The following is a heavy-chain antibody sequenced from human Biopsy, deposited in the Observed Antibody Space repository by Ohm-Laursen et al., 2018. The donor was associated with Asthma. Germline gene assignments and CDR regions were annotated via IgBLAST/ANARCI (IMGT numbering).Heavy chain of an antibody. D-gene: IGHD2-2*01. CDR2: INSVFGTT. V-gene: IGHV1-69*06. CDR3: ARKAGSCISRTCYSLDF. Sequence: SVKVSCKSLGGTFNTYVIGWVRQAPGQGLEWVGGINSVFGTTTYPQKFQDRVTITADNSTSTVYMELSSLRSEDTAVYYCARKAGSCISRTCYSLDFWGQGTLVTVSS. CDR1: GGTFNTYV. J-gene: IGHJ4*02.